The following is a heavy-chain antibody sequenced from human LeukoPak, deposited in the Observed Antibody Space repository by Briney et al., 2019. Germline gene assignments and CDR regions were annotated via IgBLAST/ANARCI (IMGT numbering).Heavy chain of an antibody. CDR1: GYTFTNYD. V-gene: IGHV1-8*02. Sequence: ASVKVSCKASGYTFTNYDINWVRQAPGQGLEWLGWMNPYSGNTGYAQKFQGRVTMTSNTSTSTAYMELSSLRSEDTAVYYCARDLFLAGIAAAGTRRAGDWFDPWGQGTLVTVSS. CDR3: ARDLFLAGIAAAGTRRAGDWFDP. J-gene: IGHJ5*02. D-gene: IGHD6-13*01. CDR2: MNPYSGNT.